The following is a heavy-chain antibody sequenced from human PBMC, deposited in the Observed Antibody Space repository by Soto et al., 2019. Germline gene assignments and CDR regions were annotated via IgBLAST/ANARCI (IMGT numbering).Heavy chain of an antibody. V-gene: IGHV3-11*06. J-gene: IGHJ4*02. CDR1: VFTLSDYY. CDR3: ARGYYDSSGYTGFDY. CDR2: ISSSSSYT. Sequence: GGSLRLSCAACVFTLSDYYVSWIRQAPGKGLEWVSYISSSSSYTNYADSVKGRFTISRDNAKNSLYLQMNSLRAEDTAVYYCARGYYDSSGYTGFDYWGQGTLVTVSS. D-gene: IGHD3-22*01.